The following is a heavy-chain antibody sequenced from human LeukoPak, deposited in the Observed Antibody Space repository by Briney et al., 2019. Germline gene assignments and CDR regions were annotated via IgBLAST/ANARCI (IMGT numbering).Heavy chain of an antibody. Sequence: ASVKVSCKASGGTFSSYAISWVRQAPGQGLEWMGGIIPIFGTANYAQKFQGRVTITTDESTSTAYMELSSLRSEDTAVYYCARGLSIAACAHFDYWGQGTLVTVSS. D-gene: IGHD6-6*01. V-gene: IGHV1-69*05. CDR3: ARGLSIAACAHFDY. J-gene: IGHJ4*02. CDR2: IIPIFGTA. CDR1: GGTFSSYA.